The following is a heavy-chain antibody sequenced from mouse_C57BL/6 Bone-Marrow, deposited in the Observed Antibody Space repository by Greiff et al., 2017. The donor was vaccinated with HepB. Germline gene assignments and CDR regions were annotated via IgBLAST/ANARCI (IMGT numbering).Heavy chain of an antibody. CDR2: IYPRSGNT. CDR3: ARRVLRESGGFAY. J-gene: IGHJ3*01. V-gene: IGHV1-81*01. D-gene: IGHD1-1*01. CDR1: GYTFTSYG. Sequence: QVQLKESGAELARPGASVKLSCKASGYTFTSYGISWVKQRTGQGLEWIGEIYPRSGNTYYNEKFKGKATLTADKSSSTAYMELRSLTSEDSAVYFCARRVLRESGGFAYWGQGTLVTVSA.